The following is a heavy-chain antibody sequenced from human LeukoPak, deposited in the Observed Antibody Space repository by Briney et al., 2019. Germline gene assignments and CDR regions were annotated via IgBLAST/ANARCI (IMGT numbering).Heavy chain of an antibody. CDR1: GFTFSSYA. CDR2: ISGSGGST. D-gene: IGHD1-26*01. Sequence: GGSLRLSCAASGFTFSSYAMSWVRQAPGKGLEWVSAISGSGGSTYYADSVKGRFTISRDNSKNTLYLQMNSLRAEDTAVYYCAKSSGSVRHFYYYYMDVWGKGTTVTVSS. V-gene: IGHV3-23*01. J-gene: IGHJ6*03. CDR3: AKSSGSVRHFYYYYMDV.